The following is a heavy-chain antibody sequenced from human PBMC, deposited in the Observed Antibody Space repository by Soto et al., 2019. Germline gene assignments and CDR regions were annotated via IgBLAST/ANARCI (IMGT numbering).Heavy chain of an antibody. CDR1: GGSISSYY. V-gene: IGHV4-59*08. Sequence: PSETLSLTCTVSGGSISSYYWSWIRQPPGKGLEWIGYIFYPGSANYNPSLKSRVLISVDTSKNQFSLKLRSVTAADTAVYYCARQDGYYYYIDVWGKGTTVTVSS. J-gene: IGHJ6*03. CDR2: IFYPGSA. CDR3: ARQDGYYYYIDV.